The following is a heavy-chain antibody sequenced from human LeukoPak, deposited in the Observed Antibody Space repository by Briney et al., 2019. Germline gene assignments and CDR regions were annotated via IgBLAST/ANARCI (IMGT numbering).Heavy chain of an antibody. D-gene: IGHD6-13*01. CDR2: ISGSGGTT. J-gene: IGHJ4*02. CDR3: AKPPGSHSSNWFLPLDD. V-gene: IGHV3-23*01. CDR1: GFTFSNYD. Sequence: PGGSLRLSCVASGFTFSNYDMNWVRQAPGKGLEWVSVISGSGGTTYYAESVKGRFTISRDNSKNTLYLQMNSLRADDTAVYYCAKPPGSHSSNWFLPLDDWGQGTLVTVSS.